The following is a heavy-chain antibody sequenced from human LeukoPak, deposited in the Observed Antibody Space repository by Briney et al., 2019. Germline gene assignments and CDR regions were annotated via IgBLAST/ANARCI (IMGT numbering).Heavy chain of an antibody. D-gene: IGHD6-19*01. CDR2: IYNSGST. CDR1: GYSISSGYY. CDR3: ARAGGYSSGWYPFGYYYYMDV. J-gene: IGHJ6*03. V-gene: IGHV4-38-2*02. Sequence: EPSETLSLTCTVSGYSISSGYYWGWIRQPPGKGLGWIGVIYNSGSTYYNPSLKSRVTISVDTSKNQFSLKLSSVTAADTAVYYCARAGGYSSGWYPFGYYYYMDVWGKGTTVTVSS.